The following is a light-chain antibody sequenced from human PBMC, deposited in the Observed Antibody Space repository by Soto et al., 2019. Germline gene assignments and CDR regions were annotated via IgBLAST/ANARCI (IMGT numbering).Light chain of an antibody. J-gene: IGKJ5*01. V-gene: IGKV3-20*01. CDR2: GAS. CDR3: QQYDSSPPIT. CDR1: QSVTYRY. Sequence: EPVLTQSPGTLALSPGERVTLSCRASQSVTYRYLAWYQQKPGQAPRLLIYGASSRATGIPDRFSGSGSGTDFTLTISRLEPEDFAVYYCQQYDSSPPITFGQGTRLEIK.